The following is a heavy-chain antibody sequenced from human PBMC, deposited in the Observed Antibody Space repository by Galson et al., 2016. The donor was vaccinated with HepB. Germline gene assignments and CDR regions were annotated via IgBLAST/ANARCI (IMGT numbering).Heavy chain of an antibody. CDR1: GYTFTYFV. Sequence: SVKVSCKASGYTFTYFVLDWVRQAPGQRLEWMGRINAGNGNTEYSLKFQGRLTITRDTSASTADMELSSLRSEDTAVYYCARGPSGWNDAYDFWGHGTMVTVSS. D-gene: IGHD6-19*01. CDR3: ARGPSGWNDAYDF. J-gene: IGHJ3*01. CDR2: INAGNGNT. V-gene: IGHV1-3*01.